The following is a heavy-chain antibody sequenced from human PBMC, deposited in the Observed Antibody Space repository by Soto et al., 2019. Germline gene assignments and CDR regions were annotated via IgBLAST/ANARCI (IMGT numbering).Heavy chain of an antibody. J-gene: IGHJ6*02. CDR3: AKATVRGVAYYGMDV. V-gene: IGHV3-43*01. CDR2: ISWDGGST. D-gene: IGHD3-10*01. Sequence: GGSLRLSCAASGFTFDDYTMHWVRQAPGKGLEWVSLISWDGGSTYYADSVKGRFTISRDNSKNSLYLQMNSLRTEDTALYYCAKATVRGVAYYGMDVWGQGTTVTVSS. CDR1: GFTFDDYT.